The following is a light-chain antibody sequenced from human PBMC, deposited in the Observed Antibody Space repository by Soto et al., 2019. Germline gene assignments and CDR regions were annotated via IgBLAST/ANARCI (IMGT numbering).Light chain of an antibody. CDR1: SSDVGGYGY. J-gene: IGLJ2*01. CDR3: SSYTSSTTGGV. V-gene: IGLV2-14*01. Sequence: QSALTQPASVSGSHGQSITISCTGTSSDVGGYGYVSWYQQHPGKAPKLMIYEVSHRPSGVSNRFSGSKSGNTASLTISGLQAEDEADYYCSSYTSSTTGGVFGGGTKLTVL. CDR2: EVS.